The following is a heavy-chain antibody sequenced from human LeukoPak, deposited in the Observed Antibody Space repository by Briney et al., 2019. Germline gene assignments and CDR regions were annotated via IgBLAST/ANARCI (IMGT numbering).Heavy chain of an antibody. CDR1: GYTFITYG. V-gene: IGHV1-18*04. Sequence: ASMKVSCKASGYTFITYGFSWVRQAPGQGLEWMGWISTYNGNTNYLQKFQGRVTMTTDTSTNTVYMELRSLRSDDTAVYYCARVSTNSRVAGYDPQWYFDLWGRGTPVTVSP. CDR2: ISTYNGNT. D-gene: IGHD5-12*01. J-gene: IGHJ2*01. CDR3: ARVSTNSRVAGYDPQWYFDL.